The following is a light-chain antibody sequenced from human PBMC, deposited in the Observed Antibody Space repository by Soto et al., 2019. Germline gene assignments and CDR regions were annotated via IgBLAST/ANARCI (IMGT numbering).Light chain of an antibody. Sequence: QSALTQPASVSGSPGQSITISCTGTSSDVGGYNSVSWYQQHPGKAHKLMIYDVSNRPSGVSYRFSGSKSGNTASLTISGLQAEDEADYYCSSYTSSSTLYVFGTGTKVTVL. V-gene: IGLV2-14*03. J-gene: IGLJ1*01. CDR3: SSYTSSSTLYV. CDR2: DVS. CDR1: SSDVGGYNS.